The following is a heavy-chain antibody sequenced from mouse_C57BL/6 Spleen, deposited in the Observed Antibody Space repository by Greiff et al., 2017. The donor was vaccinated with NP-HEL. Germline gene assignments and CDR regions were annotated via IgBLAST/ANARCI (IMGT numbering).Heavy chain of an antibody. CDR1: GFTFSDYG. J-gene: IGHJ4*01. CDR2: ISSGSSTI. V-gene: IGHV5-17*01. D-gene: IGHD4-1*01. CDR3: ARGVGTRDYAMDY. Sequence: EVMLVESGGGLVKPGGSLKLSCAASGFTFSDYGMHWVRQAPEKGLEWVAYISSGSSTIYYADTVKGRFTISRDNAKNTLFLQMTSLRSEDTAMYYCARGVGTRDYAMDYWGQGTSVTVSS.